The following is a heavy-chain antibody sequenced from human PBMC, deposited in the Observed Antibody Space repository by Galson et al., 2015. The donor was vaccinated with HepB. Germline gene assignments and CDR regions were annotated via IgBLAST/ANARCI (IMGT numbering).Heavy chain of an antibody. Sequence: SLRLSCAASGFTFSSYGIHWVRQAPGKGLEWVAVISYDGRYKYYADSVKGRFTISRDNSKNTLYLRMNSLRAEDTAVYYCAKEREIVVVPGATESPDYWGQGTLVTVSS. CDR3: AKEREIVVVPGATESPDY. CDR2: ISYDGRYK. V-gene: IGHV3-30*18. D-gene: IGHD2-2*01. J-gene: IGHJ4*02. CDR1: GFTFSSYG.